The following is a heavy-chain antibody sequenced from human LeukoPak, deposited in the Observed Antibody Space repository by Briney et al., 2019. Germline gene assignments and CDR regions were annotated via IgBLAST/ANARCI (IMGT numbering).Heavy chain of an antibody. J-gene: IGHJ4*02. CDR3: ARASPNYYDSSGYYS. Sequence: SETLSLTCAVYGGSFSGYYWSWIRQPPGKGLEWIGEINHSGSTNYNPSLKSRVTISVDTSKNQFSLKLSSVTAADTAVYYCARASPNYYDSSGYYSWGQGTLVTVSS. D-gene: IGHD3-22*01. CDR2: INHSGST. V-gene: IGHV4-34*01. CDR1: GGSFSGYY.